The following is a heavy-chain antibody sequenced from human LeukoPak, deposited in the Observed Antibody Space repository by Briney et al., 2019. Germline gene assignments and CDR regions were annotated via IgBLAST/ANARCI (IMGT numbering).Heavy chain of an antibody. V-gene: IGHV4-34*01. Sequence: SETLSLTCAVYGGAFSGYYWSWIRQPPGKGLEWIGEINHSGSTNYNPSLKSRVTISVDTSKNQFSLKLSSVTAADTAVYYCARSSGWYRGYFDYWGQGTLVTVSS. CDR3: ARSSGWYRGYFDY. CDR2: INHSGST. J-gene: IGHJ4*02. D-gene: IGHD6-19*01. CDR1: GGAFSGYY.